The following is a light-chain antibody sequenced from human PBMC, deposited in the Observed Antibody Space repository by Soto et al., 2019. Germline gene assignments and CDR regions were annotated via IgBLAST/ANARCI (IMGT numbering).Light chain of an antibody. V-gene: IGKV3-20*01. CDR2: GAS. CDR3: QQYNSYWM. Sequence: EIVLTQSPGTLSLSPGERATLSCRASQSVSSSYLAWYQQKPGQAPRLLIYGASSRATGIPDRFSGSGSGTEFTLIISSLQPDDFATYYCQQYNSYWMFGLGTKVDIK. J-gene: IGKJ1*01. CDR1: QSVSSSY.